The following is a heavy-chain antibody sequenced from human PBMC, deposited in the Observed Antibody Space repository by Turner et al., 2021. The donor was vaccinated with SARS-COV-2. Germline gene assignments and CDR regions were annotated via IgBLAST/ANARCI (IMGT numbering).Heavy chain of an antibody. J-gene: IGHJ4*02. CDR1: LSTFPNDS. D-gene: IGHD2-21*02. CDR2: INPRTGVT. Sequence: QVQLLQSGAEVQKTGASVKVSCHTSLSTFPNDSLHWVRQASGQGLQWVGRINPRTGVTDYAQDFQGRVTVTKDTSITTSYMELSSLKSDDTAIYYCARGMGATAIGAHWGLGTLVTVSS. V-gene: IGHV1-2*06. CDR3: ARGMGATAIGAH.